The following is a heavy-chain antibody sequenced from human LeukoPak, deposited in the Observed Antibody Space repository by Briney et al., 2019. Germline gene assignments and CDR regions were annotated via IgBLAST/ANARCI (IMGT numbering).Heavy chain of an antibody. J-gene: IGHJ5*02. CDR1: GYTFTGYY. CDR2: INPSGGST. CDR3: ARDSQQLVDP. Sequence: GASVKVSCKASGYTFTGYYMHWVRQAPGQGLEWTGIINPSGGSTSYAQKFQGRVTMTRDTSTSTVYMELSSLRSEDTAVYYCARDSQQLVDPWGQGTLVTVSS. D-gene: IGHD6-13*01. V-gene: IGHV1-46*01.